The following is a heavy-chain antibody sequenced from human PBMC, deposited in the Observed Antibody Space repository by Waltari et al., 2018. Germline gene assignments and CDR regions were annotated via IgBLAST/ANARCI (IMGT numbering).Heavy chain of an antibody. CDR3: AREDAARSRGDY. CDR1: GGTFSSYA. J-gene: IGHJ4*02. Sequence: QVQLVQSGAEVKKPGSSVKVSCKASGGTFSSYAISWVRQALGQGLEWMGGIIPILGIANYAQKFQGRVTITADESTSTAYMELSSLRSEDTAVYYCAREDAARSRGDYWGQGTLVTVSS. CDR2: IIPILGIA. D-gene: IGHD6-6*01. V-gene: IGHV1-69*04.